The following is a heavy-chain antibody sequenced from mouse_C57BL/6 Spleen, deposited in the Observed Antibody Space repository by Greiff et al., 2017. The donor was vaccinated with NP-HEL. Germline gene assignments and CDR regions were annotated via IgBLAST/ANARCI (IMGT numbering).Heavy chain of an antibody. CDR1: GYTFTDYE. CDR3: TREGDYYGAWFAY. Sequence: SGAELVRPGASVTLSCKASGYTFTDYEMHWVKQTPVHGLEWIGAIDPETGGTAYNQKFKGKAILTADKSSSTAYMELRSLTSEDSAVYYCTREGDYYGAWFAYWGQGTLVTVSA. V-gene: IGHV1-15*01. D-gene: IGHD1-2*01. CDR2: IDPETGGT. J-gene: IGHJ3*01.